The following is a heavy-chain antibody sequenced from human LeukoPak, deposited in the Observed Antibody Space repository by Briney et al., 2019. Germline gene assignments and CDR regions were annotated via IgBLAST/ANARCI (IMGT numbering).Heavy chain of an antibody. CDR2: IYYSGST. CDR1: GGSISSSSYY. J-gene: IGHJ4*02. V-gene: IGHV4-39*01. D-gene: IGHD2-15*01. CDR3: ARHAVVAANGTIDY. Sequence: SETLSLTCTVSGGSISSSSYYWGWIRQPPGKGLEWIGSIYYSGSTYYNPSLKSRVTISVDTSKNQFSLKLSSVTAADTAVYYCARHAVVAANGTIDYWGQGTLVTVSS.